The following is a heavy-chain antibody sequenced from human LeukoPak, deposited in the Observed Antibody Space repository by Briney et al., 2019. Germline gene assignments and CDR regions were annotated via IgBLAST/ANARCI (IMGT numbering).Heavy chain of an antibody. CDR3: ARLFSGWYVDY. J-gene: IGHJ4*02. V-gene: IGHV4-39*01. D-gene: IGHD6-19*01. CDR2: IYYSGST. Sequence: SETLSLTCTVSGGSISSSSYYWGWIRQPSGKGLEWIGSIYYSGSTYYNPSLKSRVTISVDTSKNQFSLKLSSVTAADTAVYYCARLFSGWYVDYWGQGTLVTVSS. CDR1: GGSISSSSYY.